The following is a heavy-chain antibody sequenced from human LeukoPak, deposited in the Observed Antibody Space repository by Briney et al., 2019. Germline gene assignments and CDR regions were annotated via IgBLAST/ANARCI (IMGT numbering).Heavy chain of an antibody. J-gene: IGHJ4*02. CDR1: GYTFNGYY. CDR3: ARDLRYSSSWYRVFDY. Sequence: ASVKVSCKASGYTFNGYYMHWVRQAPGQGLEWMGWISAYNGNTNYAQKLQGRVTMTTDTSTSTAYMELRSLRSDDTAVYYCARDLRYSSSWYRVFDYWGQGTLVTVSS. D-gene: IGHD6-13*01. V-gene: IGHV1-18*04. CDR2: ISAYNGNT.